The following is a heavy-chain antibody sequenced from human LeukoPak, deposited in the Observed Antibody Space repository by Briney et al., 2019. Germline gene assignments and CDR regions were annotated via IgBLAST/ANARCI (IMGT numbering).Heavy chain of an antibody. J-gene: IGHJ4*02. Sequence: GGSLRLSCAASGFTFSSYAMSWVRQAPGKGLEWVSAISGSGGSTYYADSVKGRLTISRDSSRNTLYLQMNTLRVEDTAIYYCAKTPTFYYVLTGYSNDYWGQGTLVTVSS. CDR3: AKTPTFYYVLTGYSNDY. V-gene: IGHV3-23*01. D-gene: IGHD3-9*01. CDR1: GFTFSSYA. CDR2: ISGSGGST.